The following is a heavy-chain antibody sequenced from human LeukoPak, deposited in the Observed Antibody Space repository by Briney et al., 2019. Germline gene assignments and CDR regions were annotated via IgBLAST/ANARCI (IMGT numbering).Heavy chain of an antibody. CDR1: CGPLNNQY. D-gene: IGHD2-21*02. V-gene: IGHV4-59*11. CDR3: ARDSAWEGDWLDLMDV. Sequence: SETPSPTCRITCGPLNNQYWGWIRRPPGEGLEWIGDINHEGDTNFNPSLKSRVTLTVDTSKNQVSLRLRSVTAADTADYYCARDSAWEGDWLDLMDVWGQGTTVIVSS. CDR2: INHEGDT. J-gene: IGHJ6*02.